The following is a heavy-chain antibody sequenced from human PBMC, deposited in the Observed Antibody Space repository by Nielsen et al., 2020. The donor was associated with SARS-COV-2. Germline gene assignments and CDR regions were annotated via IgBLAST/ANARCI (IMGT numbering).Heavy chain of an antibody. CDR1: GFSFSSYA. D-gene: IGHD1-26*01. J-gene: IGHJ4*02. V-gene: IGHV3-23*01. Sequence: GGSLRLSCAASGFSFSSYAMTWVRQAPGKGLEWVSSIGTTGDKTFYADSVKGRFTISRDNSTNTLYLQLNSLRAEDTAVFYCAKISGSQRHYFDFWGQGALVTVSS. CDR2: IGTTGDKT. CDR3: AKISGSQRHYFDF.